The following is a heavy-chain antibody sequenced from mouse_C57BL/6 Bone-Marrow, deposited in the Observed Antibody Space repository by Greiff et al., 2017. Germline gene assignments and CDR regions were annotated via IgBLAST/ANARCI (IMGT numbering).Heavy chain of an antibody. CDR2: IYPSDSET. V-gene: IGHV1-61*01. J-gene: IGHJ2*01. D-gene: IGHD2-4*01. Sequence: QVQLQQPGAELVRPGSSVKLSCKASGYTFTSYWMDWVKQRPGQGLEWIGNIYPSDSETHYNQKFKDKATLTVDKSSSTAYMQLSSLTSEDSAVYYCARSSAMITYFDYWGQCTTLTVSS. CDR3: ARSSAMITYFDY. CDR1: GYTFTSYW.